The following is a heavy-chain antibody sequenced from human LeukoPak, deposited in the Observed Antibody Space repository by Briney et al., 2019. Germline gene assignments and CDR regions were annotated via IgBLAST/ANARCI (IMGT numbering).Heavy chain of an antibody. Sequence: SETLSLTCTISGGSISSYYWSWIRQPPGKGLEWIGYIYYSGSTNYNPSLKSRVTISVDTSKNQFSLKLSSVTAADTAVYYCARGPEQQLIDYWGQGTLVTVSS. D-gene: IGHD6-13*01. CDR3: ARGPEQQLIDY. V-gene: IGHV4-59*01. CDR2: IYYSGST. J-gene: IGHJ4*02. CDR1: GGSISSYY.